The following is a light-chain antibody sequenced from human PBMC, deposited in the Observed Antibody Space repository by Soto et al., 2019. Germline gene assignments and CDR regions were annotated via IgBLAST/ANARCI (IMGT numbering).Light chain of an antibody. CDR3: QQSYSTPYT. J-gene: IGKJ2*01. Sequence: DIQMTQSPSSLSASVGDRVTITCRASQSISSYLNLYQQKPGKAPKLLIYAASSLQSAVPSRFSGSGSGTDFTLTISSLQPEDFATYYCQQSYSTPYTFGQGTKLEIK. CDR2: AAS. CDR1: QSISSY. V-gene: IGKV1-39*01.